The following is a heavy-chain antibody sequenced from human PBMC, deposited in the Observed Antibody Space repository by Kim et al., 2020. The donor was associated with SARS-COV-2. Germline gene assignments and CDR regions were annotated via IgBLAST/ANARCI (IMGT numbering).Heavy chain of an antibody. CDR2: INHSGST. D-gene: IGHD2-2*01. CDR1: GGSFSGYY. J-gene: IGHJ6*02. Sequence: SETLSLTCAVYGGSFSGYYWSWIRQPPGKGLEWIGEINHSGSTNYNPSLKSRVTISVDTSKNQFSLKLSSVTAADTAVYYCARSLLWDLYYYYGMDVWGQGTTVTVSS. V-gene: IGHV4-34*01. CDR3: ARSLLWDLYYYYGMDV.